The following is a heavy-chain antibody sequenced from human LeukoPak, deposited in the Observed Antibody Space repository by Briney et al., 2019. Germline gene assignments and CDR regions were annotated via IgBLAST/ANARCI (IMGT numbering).Heavy chain of an antibody. V-gene: IGHV3-23*01. CDR2: ISGSAYST. Sequence: GGSLRLSCAAYGFTFSSYAMTWVRQAPGKGLEWISAISGSAYSTSYADSVKGRFTISRDNSKNTLYLQMNSLRAEDTAIYYCARNTSGFKLGDAFDIWGQGTMVTVSS. D-gene: IGHD3-22*01. CDR1: GFTFSSYA. J-gene: IGHJ3*02. CDR3: ARNTSGFKLGDAFDI.